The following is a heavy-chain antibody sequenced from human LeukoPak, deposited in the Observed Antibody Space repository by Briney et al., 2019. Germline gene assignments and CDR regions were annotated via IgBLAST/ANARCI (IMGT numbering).Heavy chain of an antibody. Sequence: GGSLRLSCAASGFTVSSNYMSWVRQAPGKGLEWVSVIYSGSSTYYADSVKGRFTISKDNSKNTLYLQMNSLRAEDTAVYYCARESFSAYYGSGSFDVWGKGTTVTVSS. CDR2: IYSGSST. CDR3: ARESFSAYYGSGSFDV. J-gene: IGHJ6*04. D-gene: IGHD3-10*01. CDR1: GFTVSSNY. V-gene: IGHV3-66*02.